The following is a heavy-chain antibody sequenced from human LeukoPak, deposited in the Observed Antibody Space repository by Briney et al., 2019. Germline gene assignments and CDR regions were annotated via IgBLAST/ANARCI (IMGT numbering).Heavy chain of an antibody. CDR3: TRLVPAAIYYYYYMDV. J-gene: IGHJ6*03. D-gene: IGHD2-2*01. CDR1: GFTFSGSA. Sequence: GGSLKLSCAASGFTFSGSAMHWVRQASGKGLEWVGRIRSKANSYATAYAASVKGRFTISRDDSKNTAYLQMNSLKTEDTAVYDCTRLVPAAIYYYYYMDVWGKGTTVTVSS. V-gene: IGHV3-73*01. CDR2: IRSKANSYAT.